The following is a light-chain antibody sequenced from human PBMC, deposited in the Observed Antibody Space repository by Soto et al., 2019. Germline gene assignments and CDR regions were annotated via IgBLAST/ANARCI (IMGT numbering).Light chain of an antibody. Sequence: QSLLTQPASVSGSPGQSITISCTGTSSDVGGYNYVSWYQQHPGKAPKLMIYDVSNQPSGVSNRFSGSKSGNTASLTISGLQAEDEADYYCSSYTSSSTLVVFGGGTKLTVL. CDR2: DVS. V-gene: IGLV2-14*01. CDR3: SSYTSSSTLVV. CDR1: SSDVGGYNY. J-gene: IGLJ2*01.